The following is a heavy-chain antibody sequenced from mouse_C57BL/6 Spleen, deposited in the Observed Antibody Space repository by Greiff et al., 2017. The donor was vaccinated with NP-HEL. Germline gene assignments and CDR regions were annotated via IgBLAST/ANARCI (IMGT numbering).Heavy chain of an antibody. Sequence: QVQLQQSGAELVRPGASVTLSCKASGYTFTDYEMHWVKQTPVHGLEWIGAIDPETGGTAYNQKFKGKALLTADKSSSTAYMELRSLTSEDSAVYYCTRWGLSTGTCYWGQGTTLTVSS. CDR3: TRWGLSTGTCY. J-gene: IGHJ2*01. D-gene: IGHD4-1*01. CDR2: IDPETGGT. CDR1: GYTFTDYE. V-gene: IGHV1-15*01.